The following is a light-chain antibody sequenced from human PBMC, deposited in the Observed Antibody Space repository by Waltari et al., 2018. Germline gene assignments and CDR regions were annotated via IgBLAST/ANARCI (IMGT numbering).Light chain of an antibody. CDR2: RDN. V-gene: IGLV6-57*01. CDR3: QSYDNRNHWV. Sequence: NFMLTQPLSVSESPGKPVTISCTRSSGSIATNYVQRYQQRPGSSPTAVIYRDNQRPSGVPDRFSGSIDSSSNSASLTISGLKTEDEADYYCQSYDNRNHWVFGGGTKLTVL. J-gene: IGLJ3*02. CDR1: SGSIATNY.